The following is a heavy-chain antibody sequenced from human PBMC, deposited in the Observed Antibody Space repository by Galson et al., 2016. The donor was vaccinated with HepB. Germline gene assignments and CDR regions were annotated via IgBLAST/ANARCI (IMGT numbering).Heavy chain of an antibody. Sequence: SLRLSCAASGFTFETYWMSWVRQAPGKGLEWVSVIYSGGATSYADSVKGRFTMSRDTSNNTVFLQMNSLRTEDTAVYYCAKNLDSGWHFPFDYWGQGILVTVSS. V-gene: IGHV3-53*01. CDR1: GFTFETYW. D-gene: IGHD3-22*01. CDR3: AKNLDSGWHFPFDY. CDR2: IYSGGAT. J-gene: IGHJ4*02.